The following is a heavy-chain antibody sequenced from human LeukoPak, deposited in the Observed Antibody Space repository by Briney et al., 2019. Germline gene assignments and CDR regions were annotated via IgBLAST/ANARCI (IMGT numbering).Heavy chain of an antibody. CDR3: AKXLGYSSSYNITLLDY. D-gene: IGHD6-6*01. J-gene: IGHJ4*02. CDR1: GFTFSSYG. V-gene: IGHV3-30*02. CDR2: IRYDGSNK. Sequence: GGSLRLSCAASGFTFSSYGMHWVRQAPGKGLEWVAFIRYDGSNKYYADSVKGRFTISRDNSKNTLYLQMNSLRAEDTAVYYCAKXLGYSSSYNITLLDYWGQGTLVTVSS.